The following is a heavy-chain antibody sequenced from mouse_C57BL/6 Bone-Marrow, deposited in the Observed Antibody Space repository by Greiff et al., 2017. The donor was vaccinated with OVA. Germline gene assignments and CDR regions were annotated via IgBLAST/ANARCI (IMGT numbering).Heavy chain of an antibody. Sequence: QVQLQQPGTELVKPGASVKLSCKASGYTFTSYWMHWVKQRPGQGLEWIGNINPSNGGTNYNEKFKSKATLTVDKSSSTAYMQLSSLTSEDSAVYYCARGIGSNYVDYAMDYWGQGTSVTVSS. CDR2: INPSNGGT. CDR3: ARGIGSNYVDYAMDY. CDR1: GYTFTSYW. V-gene: IGHV1-53*01. D-gene: IGHD2-5*01. J-gene: IGHJ4*01.